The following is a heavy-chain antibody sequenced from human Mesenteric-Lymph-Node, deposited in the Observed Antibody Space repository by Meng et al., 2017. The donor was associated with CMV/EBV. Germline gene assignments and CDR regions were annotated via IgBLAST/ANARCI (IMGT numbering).Heavy chain of an antibody. CDR2: MNEYGSGK. V-gene: IGHV3-7*01. D-gene: IGHD2-2*01. CDR1: GFTFSSYG. CDR3: ARPRGCSSNACHHFDY. J-gene: IGHJ4*02. Sequence: GESLKISCAASGFTFSSYGMHWLRQAPGKGLEWVAKMNEYGSGKDYVVSVKGRFTISRDNAKNSLYLQMNSLRAEDTAVYYCARPRGCSSNACHHFDYWGQGTLVTVSS.